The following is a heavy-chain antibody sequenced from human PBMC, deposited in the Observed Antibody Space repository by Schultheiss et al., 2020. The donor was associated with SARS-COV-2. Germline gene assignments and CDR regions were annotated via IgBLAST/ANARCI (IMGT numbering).Heavy chain of an antibody. V-gene: IGHV3-NL1*01. CDR3: AREEEGDYFDY. Sequence: GESLKISCAASGFTFSSYGMHWVRQAPGKGLEWVAVIYSGGSTYYADSVKGRFTISRDNAKNTLYLQMNSLRAEDTAVYYCAREEEGDYFDYWGQGTQVTVSS. D-gene: IGHD3-16*01. J-gene: IGHJ4*02. CDR2: IYSGGST. CDR1: GFTFSSYG.